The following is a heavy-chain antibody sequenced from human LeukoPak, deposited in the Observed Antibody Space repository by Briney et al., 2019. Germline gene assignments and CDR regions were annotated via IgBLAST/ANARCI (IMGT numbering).Heavy chain of an antibody. CDR3: AKEKSRYCSGGSCYYYYYGMDV. J-gene: IGHJ6*02. Sequence: GGSLRLSCAVSGFTFSSYAMSWVRQAPGKGLEWVSAISRSGDSTYYADSVKGRFTISRDNSKNTLYLQMNSLRAEDTAVYYCAKEKSRYCSGGSCYYYYYGMDVWGQGTTVTVSS. D-gene: IGHD2-15*01. CDR1: GFTFSSYA. V-gene: IGHV3-23*01. CDR2: ISRSGDST.